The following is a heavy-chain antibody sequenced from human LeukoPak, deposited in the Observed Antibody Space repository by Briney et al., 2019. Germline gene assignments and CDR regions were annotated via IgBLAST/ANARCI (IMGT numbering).Heavy chain of an antibody. CDR1: GGSITGYY. CDR2: IYYTGGT. J-gene: IGHJ4*02. V-gene: IGHV4-59*01. Sequence: PSETLSLTCTVSGGSITGYYWSWIRQPPGKGLDWIGQIYYTGGTSYNPSLKSRVTISVDTSKNQFSLKLSSVTAADTAMYYCLRHSSSWRFAFDSWGRGTLVTVSS. D-gene: IGHD6-13*01. CDR3: LRHSSSWRFAFDS.